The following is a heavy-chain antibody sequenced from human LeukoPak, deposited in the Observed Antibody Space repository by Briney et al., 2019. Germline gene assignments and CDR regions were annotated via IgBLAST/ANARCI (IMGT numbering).Heavy chain of an antibody. CDR1: GFTFSSYG. Sequence: GGSLRLSCAASGFTFSSYGMHWVRQAPGRGLEYVSAISSNGGSTYYANSVKGRFTISRDNSKNTLYLQMGSLRPEDMAVYYCARYGGAFADYWGQGTLVTVSS. J-gene: IGHJ4*02. V-gene: IGHV3-64*01. CDR3: ARYGGAFADY. D-gene: IGHD3-16*01. CDR2: ISSNGGST.